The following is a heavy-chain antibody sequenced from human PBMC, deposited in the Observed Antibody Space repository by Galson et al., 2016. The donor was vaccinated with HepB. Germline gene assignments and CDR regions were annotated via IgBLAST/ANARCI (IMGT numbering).Heavy chain of an antibody. CDR3: AKESGPGDYFEY. V-gene: IGHV3-74*01. CDR2: FHSDETTT. Sequence: SLRLSCAASGFTFRTYWMHWVRQAPGKGLVWISYFHSDETTTAYAGPVKGRFTISRDNSKNTLYLQMNSLRAEDTALYYCAKESGPGDYFEYWGQGTLVTASP. D-gene: IGHD3-10*01. J-gene: IGHJ4*02. CDR1: GFTFRTYW.